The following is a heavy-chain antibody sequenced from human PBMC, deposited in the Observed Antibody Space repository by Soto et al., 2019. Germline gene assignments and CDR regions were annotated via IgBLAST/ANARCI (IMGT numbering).Heavy chain of an antibody. CDR1: GFTFSSYG. D-gene: IGHD7-27*01. V-gene: IGHV3-33*01. CDR2: IWYDGSNK. CDR3: AREGPAGDPYYYYGMDV. J-gene: IGHJ6*02. Sequence: GGSLRLSCAASGFTFSSYGMHWVRQAPGKGLEWVAVIWYDGSNKYYADSVKGRFTISRDNSKNTLYLQMNSLRAEDTAVYYCAREGPAGDPYYYYGMDVWGQGTTVTVSS.